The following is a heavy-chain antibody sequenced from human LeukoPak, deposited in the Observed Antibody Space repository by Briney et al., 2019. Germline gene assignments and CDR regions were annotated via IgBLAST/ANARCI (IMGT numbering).Heavy chain of an antibody. J-gene: IGHJ5*02. CDR2: IYTSGST. Sequence: SGTLSLTCTVSGGSISSFHWSWIRQPPGKGLEWIGYIYTSGSTNYNPSLKSRVTISVDTSKNQFSLKLDSVTAADTAVYYCARGKVFDPWGQGSLVTVSS. V-gene: IGHV4-4*09. CDR1: GGSISSFH. CDR3: ARGKVFDP.